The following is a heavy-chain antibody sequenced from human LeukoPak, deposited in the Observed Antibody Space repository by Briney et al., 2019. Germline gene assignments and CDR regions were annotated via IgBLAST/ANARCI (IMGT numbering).Heavy chain of an antibody. J-gene: IGHJ4*02. Sequence: ASVKVSCKASGYTFTGYYMHWVRQAPGQGLEWMGWINPNSGGTNYAQKFQGRVTMTRDTSVSTAYMELSRLRSDDTAVYYCARARRYDSSGYSIAYWGQGTLVTVSS. V-gene: IGHV1-2*02. CDR1: GYTFTGYY. D-gene: IGHD3-22*01. CDR3: ARARRYDSSGYSIAY. CDR2: INPNSGGT.